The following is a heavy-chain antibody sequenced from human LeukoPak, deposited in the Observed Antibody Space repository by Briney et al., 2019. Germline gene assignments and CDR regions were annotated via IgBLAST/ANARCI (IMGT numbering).Heavy chain of an antibody. Sequence: GGSLRPSCAASGFTFRSYWMSWVRQAPGKGLEWLGHINQEASRTDHADSVKGRFTISRDNARNLLYLHMSSLRAEDTAVYYWAKSLSRALDSWAQGILVRVSS. CDR3: AKSLSRALDS. CDR2: INQEASRT. V-gene: IGHV3-7*01. CDR1: GFTFRSYW. J-gene: IGHJ5*01.